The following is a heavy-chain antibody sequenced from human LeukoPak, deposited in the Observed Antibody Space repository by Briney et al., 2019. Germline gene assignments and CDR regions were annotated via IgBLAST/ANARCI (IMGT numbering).Heavy chain of an antibody. Sequence: PSETLSLTCTVSGGSISSGGYYWSWIRQHPGKGLEWIGYIYYSGSTYYNPSLKSRVTISVDTSKNQLSLKLSSVTAADTAVYYCASSSSGSYSYYFDYWGQGTLVTVSS. D-gene: IGHD1-26*01. CDR3: ASSSSGSYSYYFDY. CDR2: IYYSGST. V-gene: IGHV4-31*03. J-gene: IGHJ4*02. CDR1: GGSISSGGYY.